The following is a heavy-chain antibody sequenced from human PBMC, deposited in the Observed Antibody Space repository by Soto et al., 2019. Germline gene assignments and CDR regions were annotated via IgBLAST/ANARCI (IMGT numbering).Heavy chain of an antibody. CDR2: ISYDGSNK. Sequence: QVQLVESGGGVVQPGRSLRLSCAASGFTFSSYGMHWVRQAPGKGLEWVAVISYDGSNKYYADSVKGRFTISRDNSKNTLYLQMNSLRAEDTAVYYCADDNWYFDLWGRGTLVTVSS. CDR1: GFTFSSYG. V-gene: IGHV3-30*18. CDR3: ADDNWYFDL. J-gene: IGHJ2*01.